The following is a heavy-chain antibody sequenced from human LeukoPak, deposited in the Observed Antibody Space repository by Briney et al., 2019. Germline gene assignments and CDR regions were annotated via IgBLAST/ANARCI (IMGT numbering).Heavy chain of an antibody. Sequence: ASVKVSCKASGGTFSSYAISWVRQAPGQGLEWMGWISAYNGNTNYAQKLQGRVTMTTDTSTSTAYMELRSLRSDDTAVYYCASFVGSSTSRGAFDIWGQGTMVTVSS. V-gene: IGHV1-18*01. CDR3: ASFVGSSTSRGAFDI. CDR1: GGTFSSYA. CDR2: ISAYNGNT. D-gene: IGHD2-2*01. J-gene: IGHJ3*02.